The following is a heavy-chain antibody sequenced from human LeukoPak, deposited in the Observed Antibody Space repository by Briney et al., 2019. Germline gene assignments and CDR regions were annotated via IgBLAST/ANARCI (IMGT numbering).Heavy chain of an antibody. J-gene: IGHJ6*02. CDR3: AMPEYSSGWYDYYYGMDV. CDR2: IIPILGIA. D-gene: IGHD6-19*01. V-gene: IGHV1-69*04. Sequence: GASVTVSCKASGGTFSSYAISWVRQAPGQGLEWMGRIIPILGIANYAQKFQGRVTITADKSTSTAYMELSSLRSEDTAVYYCAMPEYSSGWYDYYYGMDVWGQGTTVTVSS. CDR1: GGTFSSYA.